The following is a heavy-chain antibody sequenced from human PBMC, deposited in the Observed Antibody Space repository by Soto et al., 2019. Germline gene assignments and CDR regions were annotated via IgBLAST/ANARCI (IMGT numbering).Heavy chain of an antibody. D-gene: IGHD3-9*01. CDR2: ISAYNGNT. J-gene: IGHJ5*02. V-gene: IGHV1-18*01. Sequence: QVQLVQSGAEVKKPGASVKVSCKASGYTFTSYGISWVRQTPGQGLEWMGWISAYNGNTNYAQKLQGRVTMTTDTSTSTAYMGLWSLRSDDTAVYYCARDGDAVYDILTGYSNWFDPWGQGTLVTVSS. CDR3: ARDGDAVYDILTGYSNWFDP. CDR1: GYTFTSYG.